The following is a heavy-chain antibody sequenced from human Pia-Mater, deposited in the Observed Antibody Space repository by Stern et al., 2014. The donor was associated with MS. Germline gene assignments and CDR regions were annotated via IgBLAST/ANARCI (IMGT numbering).Heavy chain of an antibody. J-gene: IGHJ5*01. Sequence: VQLVESGAEVGKPGASVKVSCKASGYTFTSDGINWVRQAPGQGLEWMGWMNPDSGDTGFAQKFQGRVTMTRDTSITTAFMELTNLRSDDTAVYYCTKAWDSWGPGTLIIVSS. CDR3: TKAWDS. CDR2: MNPDSGDT. V-gene: IGHV1-8*01. CDR1: GYTFTSDG.